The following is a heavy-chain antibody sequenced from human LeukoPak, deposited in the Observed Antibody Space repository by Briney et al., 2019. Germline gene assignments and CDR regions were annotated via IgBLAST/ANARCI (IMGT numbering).Heavy chain of an antibody. CDR2: INPNSGGT. D-gene: IGHD3-10*01. Sequence: GASVKVSCKASGYTFTGYYMHWVRQAPGQGLEWMGWINPNSGGTNYAQKFQGRVTMTRDTSISTAYMELSRLRSDDTAVYYCARGSGGSGSYSLWGYYYYGIDVWGQGTTVTVSS. J-gene: IGHJ6*02. CDR1: GYTFTGYY. CDR3: ARGSGGSGSYSLWGYYYYGIDV. V-gene: IGHV1-2*02.